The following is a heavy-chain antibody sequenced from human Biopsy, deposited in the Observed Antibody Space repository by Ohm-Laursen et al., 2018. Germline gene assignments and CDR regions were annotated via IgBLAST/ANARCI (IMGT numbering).Heavy chain of an antibody. J-gene: IGHJ6*02. CDR3: ATDFGYCGNNVCSSDFYYGMDV. V-gene: IGHV3-21*01. D-gene: IGHD5/OR15-5a*01. Sequence: SLRLSCSASGFRFSLYSMNWVRQAPGKGLKWVSSIKNSENYTYYADSVKGRFIISRDNAKNSLYLQMNGLRVEDTAVYYCATDFGYCGNNVCSSDFYYGMDVWGQGTTVTVSS. CDR2: IKNSENYT. CDR1: GFRFSLYS.